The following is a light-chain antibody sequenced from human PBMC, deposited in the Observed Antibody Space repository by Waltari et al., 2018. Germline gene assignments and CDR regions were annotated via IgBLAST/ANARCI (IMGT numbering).Light chain of an antibody. CDR3: QQRSSWPIT. CDR1: QSVSSY. Sequence: IVLTQSPATLSLSPEPGATPSCRASQSVSSYLAWYQQKPGQAPRLLIYDASNRATGIPARFSGSGSGTDFTLTISSLEPEDFAVYYCQQRSSWPITFGQGTRLEIK. CDR2: DAS. V-gene: IGKV3-11*01. J-gene: IGKJ5*01.